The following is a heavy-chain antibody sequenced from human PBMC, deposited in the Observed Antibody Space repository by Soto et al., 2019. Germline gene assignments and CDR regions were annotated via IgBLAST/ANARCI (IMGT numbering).Heavy chain of an antibody. D-gene: IGHD3-10*01. CDR1: GFTFSSYA. CDR2: ISGSGGST. V-gene: IGHV3-23*01. Sequence: GGSLRLSCAASGFTFSSYAMSWVRQAPGKGLEWVSAISGSGGSTYYADSVKGRFTSSRDNSKNTLYLQMNSLRAEDTAVYYCANGPNYGSGSYFDYWGQGTLVTVSS. CDR3: ANGPNYGSGSYFDY. J-gene: IGHJ4*02.